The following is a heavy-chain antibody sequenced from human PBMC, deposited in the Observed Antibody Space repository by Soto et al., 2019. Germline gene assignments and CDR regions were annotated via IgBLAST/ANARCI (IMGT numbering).Heavy chain of an antibody. CDR3: ARYYFDSSGYSNWFDP. CDR2: IHYSGRT. Sequence: TLTLPCAVSGGSITSGASYWAWIRQHPGKGLEWIAYIHYSGRTYYNPSLKSRVTISVDTSNNQFSLKLSSVTAADTAVYYCARYYFDSSGYSNWFDPWGQGTLVTVSS. V-gene: IGHV4-31*11. D-gene: IGHD3-22*01. CDR1: GGSITSGASY. J-gene: IGHJ5*02.